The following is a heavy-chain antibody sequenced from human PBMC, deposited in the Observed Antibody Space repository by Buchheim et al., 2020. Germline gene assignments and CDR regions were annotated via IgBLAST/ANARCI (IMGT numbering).Heavy chain of an antibody. CDR1: GLRFSDYY. CDR2: ISGSSGDT. Sequence: QVPLVESGGGLVKPGGSLRLSCAASGLRFSDYYMSWIRQAPGKGPEWVAYISGSSGDTNYADSVKGRFTISRDNGKNSLYLQMNSLRAEDTALYYCARDWKRVTGATHYGMDVWGQGTT. CDR3: ARDWKRVTGATHYGMDV. D-gene: IGHD4-11*01. J-gene: IGHJ6*02. V-gene: IGHV3-11*06.